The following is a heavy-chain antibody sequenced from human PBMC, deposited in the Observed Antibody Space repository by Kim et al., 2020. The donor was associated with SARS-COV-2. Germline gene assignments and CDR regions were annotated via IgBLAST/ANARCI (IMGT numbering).Heavy chain of an antibody. D-gene: IGHD3-16*02. V-gene: IGHV4-31*03. Sequence: SETLSLTCTVSGGSISSGGYYWSWIRQHPGKGLEWIGYIYYSGSTYYNPSLKSRVTISVDTSKNQFSLKLSSVTAADTAVYYCARAAAYDYVWGSYRRNFDYWGQGTLVTVSS. J-gene: IGHJ4*02. CDR1: GGSISSGGYY. CDR3: ARAAAYDYVWGSYRRNFDY. CDR2: IYYSGST.